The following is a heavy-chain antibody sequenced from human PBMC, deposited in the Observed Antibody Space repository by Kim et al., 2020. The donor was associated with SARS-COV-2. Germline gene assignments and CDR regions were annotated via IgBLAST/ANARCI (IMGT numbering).Heavy chain of an antibody. CDR3: CFRVHLDWSGYYSGYYYGMDV. J-gene: IGHJ6*02. Sequence: SETLSLTCAVSGGSISSSNWWSWVRQPPGKGLEWIGEIYHSGSTNYNPSLKSRVTISVDKSKNQFSLKLSSVTAADTAVYYCCFRVHLDWSGYYSGYYYGMDVWGQGTTVTVSS. CDR1: GGSISSSNW. CDR2: IYHSGST. D-gene: IGHD3-3*01. V-gene: IGHV4-4*02.